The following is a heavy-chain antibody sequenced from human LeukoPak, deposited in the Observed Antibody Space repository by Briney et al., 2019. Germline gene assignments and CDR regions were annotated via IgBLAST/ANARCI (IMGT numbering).Heavy chain of an antibody. V-gene: IGHV1-2*02. CDR1: GYTFSGYY. Sequence: ASVKVSCKASGYTFSGYYLHWVRQAPGQGHEWMGWIKPNSGDTNHTQNFQGRVTMTRDTSISTAYMELSRLRSDDTAVYYCATPARRGSGWYLDYWGQGTLVTVSS. J-gene: IGHJ4*02. CDR2: IKPNSGDT. CDR3: ATPARRGSGWYLDY. D-gene: IGHD6-19*01.